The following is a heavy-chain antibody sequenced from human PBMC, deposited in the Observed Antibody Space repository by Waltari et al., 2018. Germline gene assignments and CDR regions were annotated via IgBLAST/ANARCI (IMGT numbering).Heavy chain of an antibody. V-gene: IGHV4-39*01. CDR2: ISFSGAT. D-gene: IGHD3-16*01. J-gene: IGHJ3*01. Sequence: QLHLQESGPGLMKPSDTLSVTCSVSGGSITSNRHYWGWVRQPPGKGLEWTATISFSGATKNNPSHKSRVTISGDTSKNQFSLKLSSVTAADTAVYYCATYIGASIGTAAFDVWGQGTMVTVSS. CDR3: ATYIGASIGTAAFDV. CDR1: GGSITSNRHY.